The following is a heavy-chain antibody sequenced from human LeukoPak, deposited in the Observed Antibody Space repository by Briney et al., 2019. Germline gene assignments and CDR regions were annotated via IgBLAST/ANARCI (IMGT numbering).Heavy chain of an antibody. CDR1: GYSISSGYY. J-gene: IGHJ4*02. CDR3: ATSRSGVNRITPFDY. Sequence: PSETLSLTCTVSGYSISSGYYWSWIRQPPGKGLEWIGEINHSGSTNYNPSLKSRVTISVDTSKNQFSLKLSSVTAADTAVYYCATSRSGVNRITPFDYWGQGTLVTVSS. V-gene: IGHV4-38-2*02. D-gene: IGHD1-14*01. CDR2: INHSGST.